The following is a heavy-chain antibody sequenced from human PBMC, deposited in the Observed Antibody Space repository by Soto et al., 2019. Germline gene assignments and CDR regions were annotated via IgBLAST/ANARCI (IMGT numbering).Heavy chain of an antibody. CDR3: ARDRYSSGCPTY. CDR2: ISSSSSYI. J-gene: IGHJ4*02. CDR1: GFTFSSYS. D-gene: IGHD6-19*01. V-gene: IGHV3-21*01. Sequence: GGSLRLSCAASGFTFSSYSMNWVRQAPGKGLEWVSSISSSSSYIYYADSVKGRFTISRDNAKNSLYLQMNSLRAEDTAVYYCARDRYSSGCPTYWGQGTLVTVSS.